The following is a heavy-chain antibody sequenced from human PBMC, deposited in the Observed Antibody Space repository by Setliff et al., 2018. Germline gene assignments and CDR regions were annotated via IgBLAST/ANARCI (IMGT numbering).Heavy chain of an antibody. J-gene: IGHJ4*02. CDR2: INPHGSEK. Sequence: GGSLRLSCSASGFSFSSSWMAWVRQAPGKGLEWLASINPHGSEKYYADSVKGRFTISRDNAKNSLSLQMNNLRTEDTAVYYCFGAGTCSYWGQGTLVTVSS. CDR3: FGAGTCSY. V-gene: IGHV3-7*01. CDR1: GFSFSSSW. D-gene: IGHD3-10*01.